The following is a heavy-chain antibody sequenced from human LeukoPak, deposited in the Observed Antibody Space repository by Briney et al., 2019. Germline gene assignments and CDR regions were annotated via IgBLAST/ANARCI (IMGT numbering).Heavy chain of an antibody. J-gene: IGHJ6*02. V-gene: IGHV4-30-4*01. CDR2: IYYSGST. D-gene: IGHD2-2*01. Sequence: PSQTLSLTCTVSGGSISSGDYYWSWIRQPPGKGLEWIGYIYYSGSTYYNPSLKSRVTISVDTSKNQFSLKLSSVTAADTAVYYCARGAVVPAATFESYVWGQGTTVTVSS. CDR1: GGSISSGDYY. CDR3: ARGAVVPAATFESYV.